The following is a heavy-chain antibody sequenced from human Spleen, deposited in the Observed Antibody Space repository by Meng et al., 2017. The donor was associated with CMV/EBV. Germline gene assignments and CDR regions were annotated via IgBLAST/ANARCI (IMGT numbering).Heavy chain of an antibody. CDR2: INPNSGGT. Sequence: KTSGFTFTGSYIHWVRLAPGRGLEWMGWINPNSGGTNYAQKFQGRVAMAGDISSDTAYMELNSLTSDDAAVYYCARGTGFSSGWFDSWGQGTLVTVSS. J-gene: IGHJ5*01. CDR3: ARGTGFSSGWFDS. V-gene: IGHV1-2*02. D-gene: IGHD6-19*01. CDR1: GFTFTGSY.